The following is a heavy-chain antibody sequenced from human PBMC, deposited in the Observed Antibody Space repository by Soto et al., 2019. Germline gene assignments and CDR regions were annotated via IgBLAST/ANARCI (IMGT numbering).Heavy chain of an antibody. CDR1: VGSISSSSYY. V-gene: IGHV4-39*01. Sequence: SEALSLTCIVSVGSISSSSYYWGWIRQPPGKGLEWIGSIYYSGSTYYNPSLKSRVTISVDTSKNQFSLKLSSVTAADTAVFYCARHRARNWFDPWGQATLVTVSS. D-gene: IGHD6-6*01. CDR2: IYYSGST. CDR3: ARHRARNWFDP. J-gene: IGHJ5*02.